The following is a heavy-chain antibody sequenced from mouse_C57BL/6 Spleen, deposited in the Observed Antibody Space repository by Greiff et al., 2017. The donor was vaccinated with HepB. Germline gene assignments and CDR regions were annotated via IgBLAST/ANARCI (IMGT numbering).Heavy chain of an antibody. D-gene: IGHD1-1*01. V-gene: IGHV14-3*01. CDR1: GFNIKNTY. Sequence: EVMLVESVAELVRPGASVKLSCTASGFNIKNTYMHWVKQRPEQGLEWIGRIDPANGNTKYAPKFQGKATITADTSSNTAYLQLSSLTSEDTAIYYCASYYGSSYGYYFDYWGQGTTLTVSS. J-gene: IGHJ2*01. CDR2: IDPANGNT. CDR3: ASYYGSSYGYYFDY.